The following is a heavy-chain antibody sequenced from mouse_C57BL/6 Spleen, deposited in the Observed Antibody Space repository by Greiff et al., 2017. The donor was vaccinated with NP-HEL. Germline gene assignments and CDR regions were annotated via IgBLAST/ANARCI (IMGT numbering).Heavy chain of an antibody. CDR3: ARRRENYYYAMDY. J-gene: IGHJ4*01. Sequence: QVQLKQPGAELVKPGASVKLSCKASGYTFTSYWMHWVKQRPGQGLEWIGMIHPNSGSTNYNEKFKSKATLTVDKSSSTAYMQLSSLTSEDSAVYYCARRRENYYYAMDYWGQGTSVTVSS. V-gene: IGHV1-64*01. CDR2: IHPNSGST. CDR1: GYTFTSYW.